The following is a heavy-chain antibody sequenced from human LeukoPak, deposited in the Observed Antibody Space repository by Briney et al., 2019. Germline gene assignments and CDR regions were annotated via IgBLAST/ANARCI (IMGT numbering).Heavy chain of an antibody. CDR3: ARGIADYYYYYYMDV. J-gene: IGHJ6*03. Sequence: GGSLRLSCAASGFTFSSSAMSWVRQAPGKGLEWVSAISGSGGVTYYADSVKGRFTISRDNSKNTLYLQMKSLRAEDTAVYYCARGIADYYYYYYMDVWGKGTTVTVSS. CDR1: GFTFSSSA. CDR2: ISGSGGVT. V-gene: IGHV3-23*01. D-gene: IGHD6-13*01.